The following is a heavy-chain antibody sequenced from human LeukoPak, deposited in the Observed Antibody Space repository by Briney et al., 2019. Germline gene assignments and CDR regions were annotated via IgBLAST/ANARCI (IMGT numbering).Heavy chain of an antibody. J-gene: IGHJ4*02. CDR2: MNPNSGNT. D-gene: IGHD1-26*01. Sequence: GASVKVSCKASGYTFTSYDINWVRQATGQGLEWMGWMNPNSGNTGYAQKFQGRVTMTRNTSISTAYMELSSLRSEDTAVYYCARGLRGSYSNSHDYWGQGTPVTVSS. V-gene: IGHV1-8*01. CDR1: GYTFTSYD. CDR3: ARGLRGSYSNSHDY.